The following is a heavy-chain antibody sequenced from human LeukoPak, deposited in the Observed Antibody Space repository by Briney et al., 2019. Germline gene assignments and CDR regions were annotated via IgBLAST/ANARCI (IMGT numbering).Heavy chain of an antibody. CDR3: AKPQSRKLLWFGELFPHRWAFDY. Sequence: GGSLRLSCAASRLAVSSNFMSWVRQAPGKGLEWVSAISGSGGSTYYADSVKGRFTISRDNSKNTLYLQMNSLRAEDTAVYYCAKPQSRKLLWFGELFPHRWAFDYWGQGTLVTVSS. D-gene: IGHD3-10*01. V-gene: IGHV3-23*01. CDR2: ISGSGGST. J-gene: IGHJ4*02. CDR1: RLAVSSNF.